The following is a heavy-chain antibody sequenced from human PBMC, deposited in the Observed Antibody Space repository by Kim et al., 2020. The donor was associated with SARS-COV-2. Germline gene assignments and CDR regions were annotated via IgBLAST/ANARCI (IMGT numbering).Heavy chain of an antibody. Sequence: VKGRFTISRDDSKNTLYLQMNSLKTEDTAVYYCTTPPLDPSYYYYGMDVWGQGTTVTVSS. D-gene: IGHD3-3*01. CDR3: TTPPLDPSYYYYGMDV. V-gene: IGHV3-15*01. J-gene: IGHJ6*02.